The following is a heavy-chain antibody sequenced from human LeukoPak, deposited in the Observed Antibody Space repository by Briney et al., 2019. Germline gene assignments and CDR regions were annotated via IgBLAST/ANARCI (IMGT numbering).Heavy chain of an antibody. CDR2: ISGSGGST. CDR3: GSSPGGDY. J-gene: IGHJ4*02. CDR1: GFIFSGYW. V-gene: IGHV3-23*01. Sequence: GGSLRLSCAASGFIFSGYWMTWVRQVPGKGLEWVSVISGSGGSTYYADSVKGRFTISRDNSKNTLYLQMNSLRAEDTAVYYCGSSPGGDYWGQGTLVTVSS.